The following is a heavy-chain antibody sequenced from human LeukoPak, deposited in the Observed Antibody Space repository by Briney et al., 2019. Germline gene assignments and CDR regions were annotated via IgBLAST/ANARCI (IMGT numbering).Heavy chain of an antibody. CDR2: ISSSGGTI. V-gene: IGHV3-48*03. J-gene: IGHJ4*02. CDR1: GFTFTSYE. CDR3: ARDLYYYGSGNYVPGLPDF. Sequence: PGGSLRLSCAASGFTFTSYEMNWVRQAPGKGLEWVSYISSSGGTIHYADSVKGRFTISRDDAKNFLYLQMNSLRAEDTAVYYCARDLYYYGSGNYVPGLPDFWGQGTLVTVSS. D-gene: IGHD3-10*01.